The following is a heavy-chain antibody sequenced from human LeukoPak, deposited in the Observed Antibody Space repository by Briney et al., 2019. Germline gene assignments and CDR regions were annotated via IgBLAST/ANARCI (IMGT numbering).Heavy chain of an antibody. Sequence: GGSLRLSCAASGFTFSSYWMSWVRQAPGKGLEWVANIKQDGSNKYYADSVKGRFTISRDNSKNTLYLQMNSLRAEDTAVYYCARGLTTDDAFDIWGQGTMVTVSS. CDR3: ARGLTTDDAFDI. CDR1: GFTFSSYW. V-gene: IGHV3-7*01. CDR2: IKQDGSNK. J-gene: IGHJ3*02. D-gene: IGHD4-17*01.